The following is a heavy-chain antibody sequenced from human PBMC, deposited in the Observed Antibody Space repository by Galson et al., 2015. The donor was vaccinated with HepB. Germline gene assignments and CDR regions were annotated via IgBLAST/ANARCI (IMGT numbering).Heavy chain of an antibody. D-gene: IGHD2-15*01. V-gene: IGHV4-34*01. J-gene: IGHJ5*02. Sequence: SETLSLTCAVTGVSFSDYYWVWIRQSPGKGLEWIGEIRHSGRTNYNPSLKSRVTISVDTSKNQFTLNLNSVTAADTAVYFCARGSSPANWFDPWGQGTLAPVSS. CDR2: IRHSGRT. CDR3: ARGSSPANWFDP. CDR1: GVSFSDYY.